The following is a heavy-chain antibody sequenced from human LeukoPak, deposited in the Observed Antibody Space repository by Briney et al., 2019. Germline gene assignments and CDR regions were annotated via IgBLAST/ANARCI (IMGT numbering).Heavy chain of an antibody. CDR2: ISAYNGNT. CDR1: GYTFTSYG. Sequence: ASVKVSCKASGYTFTSYGISWVRQAPGQGLEWMGWISAYNGNTNYAQKLQGRVTMTTDTSTSTAYMELRSLRSDDTAVYYCARDRAEVWSGIAVAGTRLLDCWGQGTLVTVSS. V-gene: IGHV1-18*01. J-gene: IGHJ4*02. CDR3: ARDRAEVWSGIAVAGTRLLDC. D-gene: IGHD6-19*01.